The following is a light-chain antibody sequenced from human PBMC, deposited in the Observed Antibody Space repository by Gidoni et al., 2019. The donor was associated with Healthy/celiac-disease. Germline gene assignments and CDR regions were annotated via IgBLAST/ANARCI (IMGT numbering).Light chain of an antibody. J-gene: IGKJ2*01. V-gene: IGKV3-20*01. CDR3: QQYGSSPYT. Sequence: EIVLTQSPGTLSLSPGERATLSCRASQSVSSSYLAWYQQKPGQAPRLLLYGASSRATGIPDRFSGSGSGIDFTLTISRLEPEEFAVYYCQQYGSSPYTFGQGTKLEIK. CDR2: GAS. CDR1: QSVSSSY.